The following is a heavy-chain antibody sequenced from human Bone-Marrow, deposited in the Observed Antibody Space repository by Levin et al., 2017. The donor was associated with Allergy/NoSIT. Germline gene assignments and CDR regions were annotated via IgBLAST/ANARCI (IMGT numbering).Heavy chain of an antibody. CDR2: ISSSGTTI. V-gene: IGHV3-48*02. CDR3: ARGSGSYHHDAFDI. CDR1: GFRFSSDS. J-gene: IGHJ3*02. Sequence: GGSLRLSCAASGFRFSSDSMNWVRQAPGKGLEWVSYISSSGTTIYYADSVKGRFSISRDNAKNSVYLQMNSLRDEDTAVYYCARGSGSYHHDAFDIWGQGTIVTVSS. D-gene: IGHD1-26*01.